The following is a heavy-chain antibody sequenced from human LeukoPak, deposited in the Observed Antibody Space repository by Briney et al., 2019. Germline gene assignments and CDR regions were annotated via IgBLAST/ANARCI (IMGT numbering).Heavy chain of an antibody. CDR2: ISYDGSNK. Sequence: GRSLRLSCATSGFTFNSFGMHWARQAPGKGLEWVAFISYDGSNKDHADSVKGRFTISRDNSKNTLSLQMNSLRAEDTALYYCARGRTIAVAAEFDYWGQGTLVTVSS. CDR1: GFTFNSFG. CDR3: ARGRTIAVAAEFDY. D-gene: IGHD6-19*01. V-gene: IGHV3-33*05. J-gene: IGHJ4*02.